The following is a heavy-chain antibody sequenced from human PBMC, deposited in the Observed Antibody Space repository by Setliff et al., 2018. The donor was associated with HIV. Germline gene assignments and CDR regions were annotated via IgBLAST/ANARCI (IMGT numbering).Heavy chain of an antibody. Sequence: SETLSLTCAVSASSISSDYCWGWIRQPPGKGLEWIGSTHHSGSTYYNPSLDSRVTISVDTSKNHFSLKLRFVTAADTAVYYCARHLLRGYIYIVFDYWGQGTLVTVSS. D-gene: IGHD5-18*01. V-gene: IGHV4-38-2*01. CDR2: THHSGST. CDR1: ASSISSDYC. CDR3: ARHLLRGYIYIVFDY. J-gene: IGHJ4*02.